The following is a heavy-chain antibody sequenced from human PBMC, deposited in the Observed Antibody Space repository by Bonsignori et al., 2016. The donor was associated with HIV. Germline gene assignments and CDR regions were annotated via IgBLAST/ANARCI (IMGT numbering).Heavy chain of an antibody. CDR2: IIPIFGTA. Sequence: WVRQAPGQGLEWMGGIIPIFGTANYAQKFQGRVTITADESTSTAYMELSSLRSEDTAVYYCASGTIFGVVITYYFDYWGQGTLVTVSS. D-gene: IGHD3-3*01. J-gene: IGHJ4*02. CDR3: ASGTIFGVVITYYFDY. V-gene: IGHV1-69*01.